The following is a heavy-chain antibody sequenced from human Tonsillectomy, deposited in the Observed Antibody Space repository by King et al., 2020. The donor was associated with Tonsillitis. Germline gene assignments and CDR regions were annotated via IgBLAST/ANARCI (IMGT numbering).Heavy chain of an antibody. CDR2: ISGTGGST. CDR3: AKDPTAHAAYYYYAMDV. V-gene: IGHV3-23*04. Sequence: VQLVESGGGLVQPGGSLRLSCAASGFTFSYYGMSWVRQAPGKGLECVSVISGTGGSTYYADSVKGRFTISRANSKNTLYLQMNSLRAEDTAVYYCAKDPTAHAAYYYYAMDVWGQGTTVTVSS. CDR1: GFTFSYYG. J-gene: IGHJ6*02.